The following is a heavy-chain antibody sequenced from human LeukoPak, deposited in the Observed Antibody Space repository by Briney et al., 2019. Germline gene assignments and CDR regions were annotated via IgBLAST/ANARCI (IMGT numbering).Heavy chain of an antibody. CDR3: ARDDYYDSSGYYWN. CDR1: GGTFSSYA. D-gene: IGHD3-22*01. J-gene: IGHJ4*02. CDR2: FDPEDGET. Sequence: SVKVSCKASGGTFSSYAISWVRQAPGRGLEWMGGFDPEDGETIYAQKFQGRVTMTEDTSTDTAYMELSSLRSEDTAVYYCARDDYYDSSGYYWNWGQGTLVTVSS. V-gene: IGHV1-24*01.